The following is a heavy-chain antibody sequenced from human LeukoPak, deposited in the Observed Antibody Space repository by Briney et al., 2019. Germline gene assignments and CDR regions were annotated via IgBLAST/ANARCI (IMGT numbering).Heavy chain of an antibody. CDR1: GFTFSSYS. CDR3: ARVLGSGHAFDI. D-gene: IGHD2-15*01. V-gene: IGHV3-48*04. J-gene: IGHJ3*02. CDR2: ITAGSSTI. Sequence: GGSLRLSCAASGFTFSSYSMNWVRQAPGKGLEWVSYITAGSSTIYYADSVKGRFTISRDNAKNTLYLQMNSLRAEDTAVYYCARVLGSGHAFDIWGQGTMVTVSS.